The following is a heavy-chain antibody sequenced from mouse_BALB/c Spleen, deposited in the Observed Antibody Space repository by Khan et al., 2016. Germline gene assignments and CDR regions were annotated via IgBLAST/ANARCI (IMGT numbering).Heavy chain of an antibody. CDR1: GFTFSDYY. Sequence: EVELVESGGGLVKPGGSLKLSCAASGFTFSDYYMYWVRQTPEKRLEWVATISDGGSYTYYPDSVKGRFTISRDNAKNNLYLQMSSLKSEDTAMXFCSCEGERRGFAYWGQGTLVTVSA. CDR2: ISDGGSYT. CDR3: SCEGERRGFAY. V-gene: IGHV5-4*02. J-gene: IGHJ3*01. D-gene: IGHD2-12*01.